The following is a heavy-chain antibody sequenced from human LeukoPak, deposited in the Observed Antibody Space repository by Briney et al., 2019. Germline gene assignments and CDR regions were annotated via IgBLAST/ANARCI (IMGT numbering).Heavy chain of an antibody. Sequence: SETLSLTCADCGGSFSGYYWSWVRQPPGKGLEWIGEINHRGSTNYNPYLKSRVTISVDTSKNQFSLKLSSVTAADTAVYYCARGSVLGYCSGGSCYTILPFDYWGQGTLVTVSS. CDR2: INHRGST. V-gene: IGHV4-34*01. J-gene: IGHJ4*02. CDR1: GGSFSGYY. CDR3: ARGSVLGYCSGGSCYTILPFDY. D-gene: IGHD2-15*01.